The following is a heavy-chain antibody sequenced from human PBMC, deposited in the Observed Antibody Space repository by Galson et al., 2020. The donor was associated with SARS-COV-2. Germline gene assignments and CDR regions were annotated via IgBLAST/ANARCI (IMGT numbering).Heavy chain of an antibody. CDR2: ISYDGSNK. J-gene: IGHJ4*02. V-gene: IGHV3-30*04. D-gene: IGHD3-22*01. Sequence: GGSLRLSCAASGFTFSSYAMHWVRQAPGKGLEWVAVISYDGSNKYYADSLKGRFTISRDNSKNTLYLQMNSLRAEDTAVYYCARDYGEAEDDYYDSSGSVVGDWGQGTLVTVSS. CDR3: ARDYGEAEDDYYDSSGSVVGD. CDR1: GFTFSSYA.